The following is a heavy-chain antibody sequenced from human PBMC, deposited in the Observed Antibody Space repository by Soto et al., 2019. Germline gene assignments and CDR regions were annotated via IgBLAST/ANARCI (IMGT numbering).Heavy chain of an antibody. J-gene: IGHJ4*02. CDR1: GFTFSSYG. CDR2: ISYDGSNN. CDR3: AKDIVKYTYGACDY. V-gene: IGHV3-30*18. D-gene: IGHD5-18*01. Sequence: QVQLVESGGAVVQPGKSLRLSCAASGFTFSSYGMYWVRQAPGKGLEWVAAISYDGSNNYHADSVKGRFTISRDNSKITRDLQLNSLRTEDTAVYYCAKDIVKYTYGACDYWGQGVLVTVSS.